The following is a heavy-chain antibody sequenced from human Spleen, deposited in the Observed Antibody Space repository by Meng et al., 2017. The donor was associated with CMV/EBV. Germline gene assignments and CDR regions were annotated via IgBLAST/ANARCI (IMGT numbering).Heavy chain of an antibody. J-gene: IGHJ5*02. Sequence: SVKVSCKASGGTFSSYAISWVRQAHGQGLEWMGGIIPIFGTANYAQKFQGRVTITTDESTSTAYMELSSLRSEDTAVYYCARELHSSSSWFDPWGQGTLVTVSS. CDR2: IIPIFGTA. CDR1: GGTFSSYA. V-gene: IGHV1-69*05. CDR3: ARELHSSSSWFDP. D-gene: IGHD6-6*01.